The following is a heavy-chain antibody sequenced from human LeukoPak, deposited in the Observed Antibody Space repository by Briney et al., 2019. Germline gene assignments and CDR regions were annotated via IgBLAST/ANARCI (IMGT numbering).Heavy chain of an antibody. V-gene: IGHV3-74*01. D-gene: IGHD3-16*02. Sequence: PGGSLRLSCVASGFTFNRHWMHWVRQAPGKGLVWASRIDTDGSDRGYAESVKGRFTISRDNTENTLYLQMDSLRVEDTAVYYCARGGFIVGADQYFQWWGQGTRVIVSS. J-gene: IGHJ4*02. CDR1: GFTFNRHW. CDR2: IDTDGSDR. CDR3: ARGGFIVGADQYFQW.